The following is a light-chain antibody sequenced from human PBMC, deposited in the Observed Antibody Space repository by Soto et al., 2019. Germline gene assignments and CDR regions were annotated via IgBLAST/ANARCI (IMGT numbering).Light chain of an antibody. CDR2: KAS. CDR1: QSISSW. J-gene: IGKJ1*01. Sequence: DLQMTQSPSTLSASVGDRVTITRRASQSISSWLAWYQQKPGKAPKLLIYKASTLESGVPSRFSGSGSGTEFTLTISSLQPDDFGRYYCQQYYDYPWTFGQGTKVDIK. CDR3: QQYYDYPWT. V-gene: IGKV1-5*03.